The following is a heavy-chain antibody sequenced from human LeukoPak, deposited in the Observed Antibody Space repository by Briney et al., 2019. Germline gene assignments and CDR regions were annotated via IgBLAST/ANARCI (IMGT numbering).Heavy chain of an antibody. V-gene: IGHV1-2*02. J-gene: IGHJ4*02. D-gene: IGHD5-24*01. CDR3: ARLSGDGQNYDPHFDY. Sequence: ASVKVSCKASGYTFTDYYMHWVRQAPGQGLEWMGWINPNNGGTDYAQKFQGRVTMTSDTSISTAYMELTRLRSDDTAVYYCARLSGDGQNYDPHFDYWGQGTLVTVSS. CDR1: GYTFTDYY. CDR2: INPNNGGT.